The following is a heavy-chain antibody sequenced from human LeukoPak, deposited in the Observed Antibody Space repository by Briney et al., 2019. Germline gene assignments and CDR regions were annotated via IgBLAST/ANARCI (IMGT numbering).Heavy chain of an antibody. Sequence: GASVKVSCKASGGTFSSYAISWVRQAPGQGLEWMGWINPYSGGTNYAQKFQGWVTMTRDTSISTAYMELSRLRSDDTAVYYCARASDTAMRATPNDAFDIWGQGTMVTVSS. D-gene: IGHD5-18*01. J-gene: IGHJ3*02. CDR3: ARASDTAMRATPNDAFDI. V-gene: IGHV1-2*04. CDR1: GGTFSSYA. CDR2: INPYSGGT.